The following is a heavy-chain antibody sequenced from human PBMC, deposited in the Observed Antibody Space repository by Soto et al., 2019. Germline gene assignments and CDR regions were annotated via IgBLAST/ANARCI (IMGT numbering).Heavy chain of an antibody. CDR3: ARDPGYSSSGNGLDV. V-gene: IGHV1-18*01. CDR1: GYTYINYG. Sequence: QVQLVQSGGDEKKSGSSVKVSCKASGYTYINYGISWVRQAPGQGLEWMGWISSYNGHTNYAQDFQGRLTMTTDTSTSTTYMELRSLTSDDTALYYCARDPGYSSSGNGLDVWGQGTTVTVSS. CDR2: ISSYNGHT. D-gene: IGHD6-19*01. J-gene: IGHJ6*02.